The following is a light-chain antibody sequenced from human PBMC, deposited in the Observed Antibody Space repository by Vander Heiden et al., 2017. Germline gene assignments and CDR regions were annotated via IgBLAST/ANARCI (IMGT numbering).Light chain of an antibody. CDR1: QGISNY. Sequence: IQMTQPPSSLSASVADRLTITCQPSQGISNYLAWYQQKPGKVPKLLSYAASPLQSGVPSRFSGSGSGRDFTRTISSLQPEDVATYYCQKYNSAPSFGQGTKVEIK. CDR3: QKYNSAPS. J-gene: IGKJ1*01. V-gene: IGKV1-27*01. CDR2: AAS.